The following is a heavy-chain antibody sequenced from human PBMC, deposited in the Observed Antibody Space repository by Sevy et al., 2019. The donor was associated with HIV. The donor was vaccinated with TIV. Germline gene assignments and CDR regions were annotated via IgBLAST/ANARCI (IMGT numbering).Heavy chain of an antibody. D-gene: IGHD6-6*01. V-gene: IGHV4-59*01. CDR1: GGSISSYY. CDR2: IYYSGST. Sequence: SETLSLTCTVSGGSISSYYWSWIRQPPGKGLEWIGYIYYSGSTNYNPSLKSRVTISVDTSKNQFSLKLSSVTAADTAVYYCARVIAARRGWFDPWGQGTLVTVSS. J-gene: IGHJ5*02. CDR3: ARVIAARRGWFDP.